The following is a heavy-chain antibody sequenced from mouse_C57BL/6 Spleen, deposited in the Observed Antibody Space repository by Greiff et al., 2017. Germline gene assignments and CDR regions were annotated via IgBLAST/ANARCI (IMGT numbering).Heavy chain of an antibody. Sequence: EVQLQQSGPELVKPGASVKISCKASGYTFTDYYMNWVKQSHGKSLEWIGDINPNNGGTSYNQKFKGKATLTVDKSSSTDYMELRSLTSEDSAVYYCARLPYAMDYWGQGTSVTVSS. CDR2: INPNNGGT. CDR1: GYTFTDYY. CDR3: ARLPYAMDY. J-gene: IGHJ4*01. V-gene: IGHV1-26*01.